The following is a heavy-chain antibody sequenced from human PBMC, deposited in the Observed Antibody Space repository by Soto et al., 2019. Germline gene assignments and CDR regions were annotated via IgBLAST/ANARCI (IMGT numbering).Heavy chain of an antibody. Sequence: QVQMVEPGGGLVRPGGSLRLSCAASGFTFSDYYMSWIRQAPGKGLGWVSYISHSGSTRYYADSVKGRFTLSRDNAKNSLFLQMNSLRAEDTAVYFCARVYGDYVVDYWGQGTLVTVSS. CDR1: GFTFSDYY. D-gene: IGHD4-17*01. V-gene: IGHV3-11*01. CDR2: ISHSGSTR. J-gene: IGHJ4*02. CDR3: ARVYGDYVVDY.